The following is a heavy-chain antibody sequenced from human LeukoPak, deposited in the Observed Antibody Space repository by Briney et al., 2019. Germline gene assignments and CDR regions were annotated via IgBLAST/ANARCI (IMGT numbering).Heavy chain of an antibody. CDR1: GFTFSDYE. CDR2: ISRSGSTI. CDR3: ARKGRGRYYALGNFFDY. J-gene: IGHJ4*02. D-gene: IGHD3-10*01. Sequence: GGSLRLSCAASGFTFSDYEMNWVRQAPGKGLEGVSYISRSGSTIYYADSVKGRFTISRDNAKNSVYLQMNSLRAEDTAVYYCARKGRGRYYALGNFFDYWGQGTLVTVSS. V-gene: IGHV3-48*03.